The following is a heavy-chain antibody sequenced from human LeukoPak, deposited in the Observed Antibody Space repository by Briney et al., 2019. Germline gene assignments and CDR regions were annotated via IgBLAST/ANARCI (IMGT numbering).Heavy chain of an antibody. CDR3: VKQWLRNAFDL. CDR1: GASISSGDYY. CDR2: IYDGGNT. V-gene: IGHV4-30-4*01. D-gene: IGHD3-22*01. J-gene: IGHJ3*01. Sequence: PSETLSLTCSVSGASISSGDYYWSWIRQPPGRGLEWIGYIYDGGNTYYNPSLKSRVTISVDTSKNQFSLRLRSVTAADTAVYYCVKQWLRNAFDLWGQGTMVTVSP.